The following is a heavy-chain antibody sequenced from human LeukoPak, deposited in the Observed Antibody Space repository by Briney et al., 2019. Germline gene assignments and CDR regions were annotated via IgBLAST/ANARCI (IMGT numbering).Heavy chain of an antibody. CDR1: GASISSGGYY. CDR3: ARDLGVVPAASLDI. V-gene: IGHV4-61*02. D-gene: IGHD2-2*01. CDR2: IYTSGST. J-gene: IGHJ3*02. Sequence: SQTLSLTCTVSGASISSGGYYWSWIRQPAGKGLEWIGRIYTSGSTNYNPSLKSRVTMSVDTSKNQFSLKLSSVTAADTAVYYCARDLGVVPAASLDIWGQGTMVTVSS.